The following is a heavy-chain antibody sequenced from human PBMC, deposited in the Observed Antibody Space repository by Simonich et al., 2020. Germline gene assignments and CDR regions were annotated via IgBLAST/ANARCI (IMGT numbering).Heavy chain of an antibody. CDR2: IKPNSGGT. J-gene: IGHJ3*02. CDR1: GYTFTGYY. V-gene: IGHV1-2*02. Sequence: QVQLVQSGAEVKKPGASVKVSCKASGYTFTGYYMHWVRQAPGQGLEWMGWIKPNSGGTNYAQKVQGRVTMTRDTSISTAYLELSRLRSDDTAVYYCARVRFEAFDIWGQGTMVTVSS. CDR3: ARVRFEAFDI.